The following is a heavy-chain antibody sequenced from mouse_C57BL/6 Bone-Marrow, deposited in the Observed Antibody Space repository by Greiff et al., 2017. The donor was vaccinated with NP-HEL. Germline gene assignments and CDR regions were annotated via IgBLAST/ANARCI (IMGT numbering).Heavy chain of an antibody. CDR2: IYPGDGDT. V-gene: IGHV1-80*01. CDR1: GYAFSSYW. J-gene: IGHJ2*01. CDR3: ARRGVVARNYCDY. D-gene: IGHD1-1*01. Sequence: VQLQQSGAELVKPGASVKISCKASGYAFSSYWMNWVKQRPGKGLEWIGQIYPGDGDTNYNGKFKGKATLTADKSSSTAYMQLSSLTSEDSAVYFGARRGVVARNYCDYWGQGTTLTVSS.